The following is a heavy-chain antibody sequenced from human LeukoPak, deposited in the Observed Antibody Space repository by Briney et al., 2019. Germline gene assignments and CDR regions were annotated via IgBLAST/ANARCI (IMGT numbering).Heavy chain of an antibody. J-gene: IGHJ4*02. CDR1: GGSISSYY. CDR2: IFCSGST. Sequence: PSETLSLTCTVSGGSISSYYWSWIRQPPGKGLEWIGYIFCSGSTNYNPSLKSRVTMSVDTSKNQFSLKLSSVTAADMAVYYCARSSAAGSGYYYFDYWGQGTLVTVSS. V-gene: IGHV4-59*08. D-gene: IGHD3-22*01. CDR3: ARSSAAGSGYYYFDY.